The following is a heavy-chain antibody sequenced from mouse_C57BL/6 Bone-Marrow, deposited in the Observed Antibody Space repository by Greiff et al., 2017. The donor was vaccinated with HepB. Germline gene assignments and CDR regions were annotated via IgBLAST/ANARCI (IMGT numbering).Heavy chain of an antibody. CDR1: GFSINSDCY. CDR3: AREDGSSGYWYFDV. CDR2: TFYSGIT. Sequence: EVHLVESGPSLVRPSQTLSLTCTVTGFSINSDCYWIWIRQFPGNKLEYIGYTFYSGITYYNPSLESRTYITRDTSKNQFSLKLSSVTTEDTATYYCAREDGSSGYWYFDVWGTGTTVTVSS. V-gene: IGHV3-3*01. D-gene: IGHD1-1*01. J-gene: IGHJ1*03.